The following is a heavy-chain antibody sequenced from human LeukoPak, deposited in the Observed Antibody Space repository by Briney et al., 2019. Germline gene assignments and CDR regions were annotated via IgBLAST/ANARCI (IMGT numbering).Heavy chain of an antibody. J-gene: IGHJ2*01. CDR3: ARGYSSSSNWYFDL. CDR2: IIPILSIA. Sequence: GASVKVSCKASGYTFTSYGISWVRQAPGQGLEWMGRIIPILSIANYAQKFQGRVTITADKSTSTAYMELSSLRSEDTAVYYCARGYSSSSNWYFDLWGRGTLVTVSS. V-gene: IGHV1-69*04. D-gene: IGHD6-13*01. CDR1: GYTFTSYG.